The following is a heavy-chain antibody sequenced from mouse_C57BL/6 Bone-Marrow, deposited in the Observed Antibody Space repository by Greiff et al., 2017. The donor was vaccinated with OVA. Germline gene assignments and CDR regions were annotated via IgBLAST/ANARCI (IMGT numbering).Heavy chain of an antibody. CDR3: ARYAYYYGSSLDY. Sequence: EVKLMESGGGLVQPGGSLSLSCAASGFTFTDYYMSWVRQPPGKALEWLGFIRNKANGYTTEYSASVKGQFTISRDNSQSILYLQMNALRAEDSATYYCARYAYYYGSSLDYWGQGTTLTVSS. CDR2: IRNKANGYTT. CDR1: GFTFTDYY. J-gene: IGHJ2*01. V-gene: IGHV7-3*01. D-gene: IGHD1-1*01.